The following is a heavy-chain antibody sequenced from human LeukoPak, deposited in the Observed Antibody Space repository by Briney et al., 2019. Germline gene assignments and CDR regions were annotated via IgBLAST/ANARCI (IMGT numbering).Heavy chain of an antibody. CDR2: INHSGST. CDR1: GDSISSYY. D-gene: IGHD6-19*01. V-gene: IGHV4-34*01. Sequence: PSETLSLTCTVSGDSISSYYWSWIRQPPGKGLEWIGEINHSGSTNYNPSLKSRVTISVDTSKNQFSLKLSSVTAADTAVYYCARGSRWLGKIDYWGQGTLVTVSS. J-gene: IGHJ4*02. CDR3: ARGSRWLGKIDY.